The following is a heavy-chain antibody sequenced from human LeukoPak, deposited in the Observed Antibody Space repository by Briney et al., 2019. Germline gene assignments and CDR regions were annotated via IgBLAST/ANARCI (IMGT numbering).Heavy chain of an antibody. Sequence: GGSLRLSCAASGFTFSTYPMGWVRQAPGKGLEWVSSVFGGSGDTYYIDSVKGRFTISRDNSKSTLYLQMNSLRAEDTAVYYCARSGSYGSGSNNDYWGQGTLVTVSS. CDR3: ARSGSYGSGSNNDY. J-gene: IGHJ4*02. V-gene: IGHV3-23*01. CDR2: VFGGSGDT. D-gene: IGHD3-10*01. CDR1: GFTFSTYP.